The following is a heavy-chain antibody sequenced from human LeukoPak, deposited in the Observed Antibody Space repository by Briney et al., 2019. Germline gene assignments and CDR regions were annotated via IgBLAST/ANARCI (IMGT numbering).Heavy chain of an antibody. D-gene: IGHD5-24*01. Sequence: RPGGSLRLSCAASGFTFSSYGMHWVRQAPGKGLEWVSYISSSGSTIYYADSVKGRFTISRDNAKNSLYLQMNSLRAEDTAVYYCVREGGRWLQPDYWGQGTLVTVSS. J-gene: IGHJ4*02. V-gene: IGHV3-48*04. CDR2: ISSSGSTI. CDR1: GFTFSSYG. CDR3: VREGGRWLQPDY.